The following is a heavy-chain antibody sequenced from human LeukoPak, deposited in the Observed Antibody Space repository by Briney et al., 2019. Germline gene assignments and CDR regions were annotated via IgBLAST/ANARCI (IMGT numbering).Heavy chain of an antibody. CDR2: IYYSGST. CDR1: GGSISSYY. Sequence: SETLPLTCTVSGGSISSYYWSWIRQPPGKGLEWIGYIYYSGSTNYNPSLKSRVTISVDTSKNQFSLKLSSVTAADTAVYYCARGYEPGIAVAGTPGFDPWGQGTLVTVSS. V-gene: IGHV4-59*08. CDR3: ARGYEPGIAVAGTPGFDP. J-gene: IGHJ5*02. D-gene: IGHD6-19*01.